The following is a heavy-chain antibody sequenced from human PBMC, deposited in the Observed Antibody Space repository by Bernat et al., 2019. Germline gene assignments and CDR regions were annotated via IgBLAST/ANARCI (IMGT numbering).Heavy chain of an antibody. V-gene: IGHV3-30*02. CDR2: MSFNGNDK. CDR3: AKTVVNTGLRGSPDY. D-gene: IGHD3-16*01. J-gene: IGHJ4*02. CDR1: GFTLSNYG. Sequence: QVQLVESGGGVVQPGGSLRLSCAASGFTLSNYGIHWVRQAPGKGLEWVAFMSFNGNDKHYADSVKGRFTISRDNSKDTLDLQMNSLREEDTAIYYGAKTVVNTGLRGSPDYWGQGTLVTVST.